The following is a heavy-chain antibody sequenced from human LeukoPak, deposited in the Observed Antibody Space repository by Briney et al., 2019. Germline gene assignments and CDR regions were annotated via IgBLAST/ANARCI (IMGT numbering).Heavy chain of an antibody. J-gene: IGHJ3*02. CDR2: TYYSGST. CDR1: GDSTFSTTYY. Sequence: SETLSLTCTVSGDSTFSTTYYWGWIRQPPGKGLEWIGSTYYSGSTYYNPSLKSRVTISVDTSKNQFSLKLSSVTAADTAVYYCARAPPSITMIVVVYDAFDIWGQGTMVTVSS. V-gene: IGHV4-39*07. CDR3: ARAPPSITMIVVVYDAFDI. D-gene: IGHD3-22*01.